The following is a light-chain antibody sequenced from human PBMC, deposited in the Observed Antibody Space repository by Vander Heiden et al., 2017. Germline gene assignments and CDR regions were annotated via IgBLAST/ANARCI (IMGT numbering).Light chain of an antibody. J-gene: IGLJ2*01. CDR2: EGS. CDR3: CSYAGSSTYVV. CDR1: SSDVGSYNL. V-gene: IGLV2-23*01. Sequence: QSALTQPASVSGSPGQSITISCPGTSSDVGSYNLVSWYQQHPGKAPKLMICEGSKRPSGVSNRFSGSKSGNTASLTISGLQDEDEADYYCCSYAGSSTYVVFGGGTKLTVL.